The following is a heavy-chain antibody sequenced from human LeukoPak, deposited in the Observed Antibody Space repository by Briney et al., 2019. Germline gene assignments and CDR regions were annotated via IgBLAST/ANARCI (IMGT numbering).Heavy chain of an antibody. CDR3: ARGGAEDGAFDI. CDR1: GGSISSGGYS. D-gene: IGHD5-24*01. J-gene: IGHJ3*02. Sequence: SETLSLTCAVSGGSISSGGYSWSWMRRHPGKGLEWIGYIYYSGTAYYNPSLKSRVTLSVDTSKNHFSLKLTSVTDADTAVYFCARGGAEDGAFDIWGQGTKVTVSS. CDR2: IYYSGTA. V-gene: IGHV4-31*11.